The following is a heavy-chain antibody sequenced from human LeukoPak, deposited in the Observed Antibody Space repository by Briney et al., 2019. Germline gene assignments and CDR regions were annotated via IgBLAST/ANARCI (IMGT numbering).Heavy chain of an antibody. CDR1: GFTYSVYG. Sequence: GGSLRLSCAASGFTYSVYGMHWVRQAPGRGLEWVAFILNDGTWEYYPDSVKGRLTISRDNSRNTLYLQMNSVRLEDTAIYYCVKGGSISHNWFDSWCQGTLVTVSS. CDR2: ILNDGTWE. V-gene: IGHV3-30*02. J-gene: IGHJ5*01. CDR3: VKGGSISHNWFDS. D-gene: IGHD3-16*01.